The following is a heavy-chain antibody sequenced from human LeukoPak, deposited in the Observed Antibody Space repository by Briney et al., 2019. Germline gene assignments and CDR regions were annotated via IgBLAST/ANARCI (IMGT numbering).Heavy chain of an antibody. CDR2: ISPGTI. V-gene: IGHV3-48*01. D-gene: IGHD2-15*01. Sequence: GGSLRLSCAASGFTFSRHPMNWVRQAPGKGLEWVSYISPGTIYYADSVKGRFTISRDNAKNSLYLQMNSLRAKDTAVYYCTRDGRVAYEMDVWGQGTTVTVSS. CDR1: GFTFSRHP. J-gene: IGHJ6*02. CDR3: TRDGRVAYEMDV.